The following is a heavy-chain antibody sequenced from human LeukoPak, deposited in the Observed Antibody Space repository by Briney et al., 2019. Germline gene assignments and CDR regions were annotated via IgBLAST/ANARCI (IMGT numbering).Heavy chain of an antibody. Sequence: PSETLSLTCTVSGGSISSHYWSWIRQPPGKGLEWIGYIYYSGSTNYNSSLKSRVTISVDTSKNQFSLKLSSVTAADTAVYYCARSIAAAGLLFYYYYMDVWGKGTTVTVSS. CDR2: IYYSGST. CDR1: GGSISSHY. D-gene: IGHD6-13*01. V-gene: IGHV4-59*11. J-gene: IGHJ6*03. CDR3: ARSIAAAGLLFYYYYMDV.